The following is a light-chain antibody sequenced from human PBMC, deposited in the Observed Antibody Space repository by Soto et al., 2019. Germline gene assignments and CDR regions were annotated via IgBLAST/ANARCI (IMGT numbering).Light chain of an antibody. Sequence: EIVLTQSPGTLSLSPGERATLSCRASQSVSSSYLAWYQQKPGQAPRLLIYGASSRATGIPDRFSGGGSGTDFTVTISRLEPEGFEVYYCQQYGSSPGTFGQGTEVEIK. J-gene: IGKJ1*01. CDR3: QQYGSSPGT. V-gene: IGKV3-20*01. CDR1: QSVSSSY. CDR2: GAS.